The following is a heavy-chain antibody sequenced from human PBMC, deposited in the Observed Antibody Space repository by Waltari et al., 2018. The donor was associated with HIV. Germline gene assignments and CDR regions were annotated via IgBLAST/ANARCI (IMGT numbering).Heavy chain of an antibody. D-gene: IGHD6-19*01. V-gene: IGHV3-30*02. Sequence: GWAAFIRYDGSNKYDAAAVKGRFTISRDNTKNTLYLKMNSLRAEDTAVYYCAKDQSSGIAVAVDYWGQGTLVTVSS. CDR3: AKDQSSGIAVAVDY. CDR2: IRYDGSNK. J-gene: IGHJ4*02.